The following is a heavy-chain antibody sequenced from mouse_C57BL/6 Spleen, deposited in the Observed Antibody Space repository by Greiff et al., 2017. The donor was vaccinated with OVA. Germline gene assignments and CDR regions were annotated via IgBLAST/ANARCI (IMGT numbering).Heavy chain of an antibody. CDR3: ARDDGSKYDMDY. CDR1: GYTFTDYN. Sequence: VQLKESGPELVKPGASVKMSCKASGYTFTDYNMHWVKQSHGKSLEWIGYINPNNGGTSYNQKFKDKATLTVNKSSSTAYMELRSLTSEESAVYYCARDDGSKYDMDYWGQGTTVTVSS. D-gene: IGHD1-1*01. J-gene: IGHJ4*01. V-gene: IGHV1-22*01. CDR2: INPNNGGT.